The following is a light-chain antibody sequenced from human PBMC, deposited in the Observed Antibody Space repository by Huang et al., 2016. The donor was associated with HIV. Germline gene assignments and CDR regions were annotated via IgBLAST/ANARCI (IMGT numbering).Light chain of an antibody. CDR3: HQYNNWPPWT. V-gene: IGKV3-15*01. J-gene: IGKJ1*01. CDR1: HSVSSN. CDR2: GAS. Sequence: ETVMTQTPATLYVSPGERATLFCRASHSVSSNLAWYQHKPGQAPRLLIYGASTRPTGIPGRFSGSGSGTGVTLTISSLQSEDFAVYYCHQYNNWPPWTFGQGTKVEIK.